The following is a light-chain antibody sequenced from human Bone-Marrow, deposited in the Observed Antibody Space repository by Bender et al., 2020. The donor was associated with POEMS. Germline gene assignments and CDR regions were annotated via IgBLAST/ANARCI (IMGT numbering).Light chain of an antibody. Sequence: SYELTQPVSVSVALGQTATFTCGGGDIGGKTVHWYQQRPGQAPLLVVYDDGDRPSGIPERFSGSNSGNTATLTIRGVEVGDEADYYCHVWHSDGDHRVVFGGGTTLTVL. V-gene: IGLV3-21*02. J-gene: IGLJ2*01. CDR2: DDG. CDR3: HVWHSDGDHRVV. CDR1: DIGGKT.